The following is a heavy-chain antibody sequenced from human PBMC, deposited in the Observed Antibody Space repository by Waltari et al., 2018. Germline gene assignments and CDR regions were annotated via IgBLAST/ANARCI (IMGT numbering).Heavy chain of an antibody. V-gene: IGHV4-4*02. CDR1: GDSISSSNW. Sequence: QVQLQESGPAVVKPSETLSLTCGVSGDSISSSNWWTWIRQSPGKGLEWIGGIYGSTGSTEYNPALKSRLTISKDTSKNQCSLNLNSVTAADTAVYYCARDLDSGYQWGHGVLVTVSS. D-gene: IGHD5-12*01. J-gene: IGHJ4*01. CDR3: ARDLDSGYQ. CDR2: IYGSTGST.